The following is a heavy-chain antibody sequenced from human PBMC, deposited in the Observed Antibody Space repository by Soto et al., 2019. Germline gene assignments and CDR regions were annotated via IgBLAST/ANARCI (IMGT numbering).Heavy chain of an antibody. CDR3: ARDDSFYGEQGAGMNV. D-gene: IGHD4-17*01. J-gene: IGHJ6*02. Sequence: QVQLQESGPGLVKASQTLSLTCTVSGATISSCGFYCSWIRQRPGTGLDWIGHIYYTGSTYYNPSLNSRVTISVDMSRNQFSLKFRSVTAADTSKYFCARDDSFYGEQGAGMNVWCQGTTVTVSS. CDR2: IYYTGST. CDR1: GATISSCGFY. V-gene: IGHV4-31*03.